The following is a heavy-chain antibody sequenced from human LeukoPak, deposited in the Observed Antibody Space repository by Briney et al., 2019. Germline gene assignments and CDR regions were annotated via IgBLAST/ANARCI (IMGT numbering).Heavy chain of an antibody. Sequence: SETLSLTCTVSGGSISSYYWSWIRQPAGKGLEWIGRIYTSGSTNYNPSLKSRVTMSVDTSKNQFSLKLSSVTAADTAVYYCARDLRTYYYGSGSYPYYYYYMDVWGKGTTVTIPS. CDR2: IYTSGST. J-gene: IGHJ6*03. D-gene: IGHD3-10*01. CDR3: ARDLRTYYYGSGSYPYYYYYMDV. CDR1: GGSISSYY. V-gene: IGHV4-4*07.